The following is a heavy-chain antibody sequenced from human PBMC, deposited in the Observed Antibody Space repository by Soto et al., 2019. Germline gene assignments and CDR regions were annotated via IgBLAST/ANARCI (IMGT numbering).Heavy chain of an antibody. D-gene: IGHD1-26*01. CDR1: GFSLSTSGMC. Sequence: ESGPTLVNPTQTLTLTCTFSGFSLSTSGMCVSWIRQPPGKALEWLALIDWDDDKYYSTSLKTRLTISKDTSKNQVVLTMTNMDPVDTATYYCARGSRSGSYYFPFDYWGQGTLVTVSS. V-gene: IGHV2-70*01. J-gene: IGHJ4*02. CDR3: ARGSRSGSYYFPFDY. CDR2: IDWDDDK.